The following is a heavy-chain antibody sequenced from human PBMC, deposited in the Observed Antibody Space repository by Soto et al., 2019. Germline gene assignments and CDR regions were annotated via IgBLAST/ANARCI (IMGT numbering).Heavy chain of an antibody. CDR1: GYTFTSYG. Sequence: GAAVKVSCKASGYTFTSYGISWVRQAPGQGLEWMGWVSAYNGNTNYAQKLQDRVTMTTDTSTSTAYMELRSLRSDDTAVYYCARATYYYDSSGYYFHYFDYWGQRTLVTVSS. CDR3: ARATYYYDSSGYYFHYFDY. J-gene: IGHJ4*02. D-gene: IGHD3-22*01. CDR2: VSAYNGNT. V-gene: IGHV1-18*01.